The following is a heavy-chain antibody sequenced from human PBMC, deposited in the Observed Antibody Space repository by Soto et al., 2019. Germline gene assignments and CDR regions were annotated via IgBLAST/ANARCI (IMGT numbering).Heavy chain of an antibody. Sequence: PGGSLILSCAASGFTFSSYSMSWVRQAPGKGLEWVSAISGSGGSTYYADSVKGRFTISRDNSKNTLYLQMNSLRAEDTAVYYCAKDCLEYSSSWYFDYWGQGTLVTVSS. CDR1: GFTFSSYS. V-gene: IGHV3-23*01. CDR3: AKDCLEYSSSWYFDY. D-gene: IGHD6-13*01. CDR2: ISGSGGST. J-gene: IGHJ4*02.